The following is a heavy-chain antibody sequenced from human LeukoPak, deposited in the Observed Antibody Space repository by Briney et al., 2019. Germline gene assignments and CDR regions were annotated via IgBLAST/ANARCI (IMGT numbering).Heavy chain of an antibody. D-gene: IGHD4-17*01. CDR1: GFSLNTGGMC. V-gene: IGHV2-70*11. Sequence: SGPALVKPTQTLTLTCTFSGFSLNTGGMCVLWIRQPLGKAPEWLGRTDWSDNKYYNSSLRTRLSVSKDTSANQVVLTMANMDPLDTATYYCARSDTVTIFDYWGQGILVTVSS. CDR3: ARSDTVTIFDY. CDR2: TDWSDNK. J-gene: IGHJ4*02.